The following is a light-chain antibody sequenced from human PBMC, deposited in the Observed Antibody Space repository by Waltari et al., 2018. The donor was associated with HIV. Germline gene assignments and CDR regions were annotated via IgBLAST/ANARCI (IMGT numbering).Light chain of an antibody. V-gene: IGLV1-51*01. CDR3: ATWDSSLSAGV. J-gene: IGLJ2*01. CDR2: DNN. Sequence: QSVLTQPPSVSAAPGQKVTISCSGSSSNIGNNYVSWYQQLPGTAPKLLIYDNNKRPSGIPDRCSGSKSGTSATLGITGLQTGDEPDYFCATWDSSLSAGVFGGGTKLTVL. CDR1: SSNIGNNY.